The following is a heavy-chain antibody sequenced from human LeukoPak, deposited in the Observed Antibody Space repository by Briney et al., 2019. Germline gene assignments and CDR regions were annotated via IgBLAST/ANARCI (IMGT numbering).Heavy chain of an antibody. V-gene: IGHV3-33*06. CDR1: GFTFSSYG. J-gene: IGHJ6*04. CDR2: IWYDGSNK. CDR3: AKEKNDFWSGLSPVIGVDV. Sequence: GGSLRLSCAASGFTFSSYGMHWVRQAPGKGLEWVAVIWYDGSNKYYADSVKGRFTISRDNSKNTLYLQVNSLRAEDTAVYYCAKEKNDFWSGLSPVIGVDVWGKGTTVTVSS. D-gene: IGHD3-3*01.